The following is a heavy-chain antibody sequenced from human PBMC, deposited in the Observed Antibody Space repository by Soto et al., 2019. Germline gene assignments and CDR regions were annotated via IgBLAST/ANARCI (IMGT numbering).Heavy chain of an antibody. D-gene: IGHD3-22*01. V-gene: IGHV1-2*02. CDR3: AVSYDSSGYTLGY. Sequence: ASVKVSCKASGYTFTSYYMHWVRQAPGQGLEWMGWINPNSGGTNYAQKFQGRVTMTRDTSISTAYMELSRLRSDDTAVYYCAVSYDSSGYTLGYWGQGTLVTVSS. CDR1: GYTFTSYY. J-gene: IGHJ4*02. CDR2: INPNSGGT.